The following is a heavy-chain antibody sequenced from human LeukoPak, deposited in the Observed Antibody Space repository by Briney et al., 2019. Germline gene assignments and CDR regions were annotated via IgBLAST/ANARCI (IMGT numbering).Heavy chain of an antibody. J-gene: IGHJ6*03. CDR1: GYTFTSYY. V-gene: IGHV1-46*01. D-gene: IGHD3-10*01. Sequence: GASVKVSCKASGYTFTSYYMHWVRQAPGQGLEWMGAINPSGGSTSYAQNFQGRVTMTRDTSTSTVYMELSSLRAEDTAVYYCARVSVYGSGPSYYYYYMDVWGKGTTVTVSS. CDR2: INPSGGST. CDR3: ARVSVYGSGPSYYYYYMDV.